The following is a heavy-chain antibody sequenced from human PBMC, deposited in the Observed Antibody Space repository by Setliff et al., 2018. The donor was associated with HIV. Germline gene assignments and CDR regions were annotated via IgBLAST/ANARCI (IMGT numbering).Heavy chain of an antibody. CDR1: GFTFSSYA. V-gene: IGHV3-23*01. J-gene: IGHJ4*02. Sequence: GESLKISCAASGFTFSSYAMSWVRQAPGKGLEWVSSISGSGGGTYYADSVKGRFTISRDNSKNTLNLHMNSLRAEDTAVYYCAKAGEYSSSRYFDYWGQGTLVTAPQ. D-gene: IGHD6-6*01. CDR2: ISGSGGGT. CDR3: AKAGEYSSSRYFDY.